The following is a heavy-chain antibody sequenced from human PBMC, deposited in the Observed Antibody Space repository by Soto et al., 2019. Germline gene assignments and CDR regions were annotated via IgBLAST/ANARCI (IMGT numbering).Heavy chain of an antibody. Sequence: PSETLSLTCTVSGGSISDYYWSWIRQPAGKGLEWIGRIYTSGNTNYDPSLTRRVTISIDTSQNQFSLKLDSVTAADTAVYYCASTENIRGAATPVFDYWGQGALVTVSS. CDR2: IYTSGNT. CDR1: GGSISDYY. J-gene: IGHJ4*02. V-gene: IGHV4-4*07. D-gene: IGHD3-10*01. CDR3: ASTENIRGAATPVFDY.